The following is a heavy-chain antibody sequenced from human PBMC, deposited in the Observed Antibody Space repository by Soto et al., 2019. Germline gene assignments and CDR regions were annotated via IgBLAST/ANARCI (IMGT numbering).Heavy chain of an antibody. J-gene: IGHJ4*02. CDR2: INAYNGKT. CDR1: GYTFTNYG. V-gene: IGHV1-18*01. CDR3: ARGSSPVDLDY. D-gene: IGHD6-13*01. Sequence: QVQLVQSGAEVKKPGASVKVSCKTSGYTFTNYGINWVRQAPGQGLEWMGWINAYNGKTNYAQRLQGRVIMTTDTSTSTAYMELRSLRSDDTAVYYCARGSSPVDLDYWGQGTLVTVSS.